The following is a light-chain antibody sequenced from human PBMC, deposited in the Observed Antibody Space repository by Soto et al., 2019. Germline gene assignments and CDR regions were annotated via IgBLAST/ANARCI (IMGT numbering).Light chain of an antibody. CDR1: QSVSSY. CDR3: QQRSNWPLIT. CDR2: DAS. V-gene: IGKV3-11*01. J-gene: IGKJ5*01. Sequence: EIVLTQSPATLSLSPGERATLSCRASQSVSSYLAWYQQKPGQAPMLLIYDASNRATGIPARFSGSGSGTDCTLTISSLEPEDFAVYYCQQRSNWPLITFGQGTRLEIK.